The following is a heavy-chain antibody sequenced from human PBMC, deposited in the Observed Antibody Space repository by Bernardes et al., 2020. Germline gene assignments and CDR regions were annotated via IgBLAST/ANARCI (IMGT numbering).Heavy chain of an antibody. CDR3: AKDLARYSGYDWGYYYYYGMDV. J-gene: IGHJ6*02. Sequence: GGSLRLSCAASGFTFSSYAMSWVRQAPGKGLEWVSAISGSGGSTYYADSVKGRFTISRDNSKNTLYLQMNSLRAEDTAVYYCAKDLARYSGYDWGYYYYYGMDVWGQGTTVTVSS. CDR2: ISGSGGST. D-gene: IGHD5-12*01. V-gene: IGHV3-23*01. CDR1: GFTFSSYA.